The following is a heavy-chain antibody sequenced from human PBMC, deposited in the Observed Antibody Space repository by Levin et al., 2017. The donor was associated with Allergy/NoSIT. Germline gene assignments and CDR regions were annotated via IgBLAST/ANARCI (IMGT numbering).Heavy chain of an antibody. Sequence: VASVKVSCKASGYTFTSYGISWVRQAPGQGLEWMGWISAYNGNTNYAQKLQGRVTMTTDTSTSTAYMELRSLRTDDTAVYYCAREVERATIMQYYYYGMDVWGQGTTVTVSS. CDR1: GYTFTSYG. J-gene: IGHJ6*02. CDR3: AREVERATIMQYYYYGMDV. D-gene: IGHD5-24*01. V-gene: IGHV1-18*01. CDR2: ISAYNGNT.